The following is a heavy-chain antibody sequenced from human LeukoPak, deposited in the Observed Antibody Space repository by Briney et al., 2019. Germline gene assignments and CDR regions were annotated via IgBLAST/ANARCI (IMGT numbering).Heavy chain of an antibody. J-gene: IGHJ4*02. V-gene: IGHV4-59*01. D-gene: IGHD2-15*01. CDR3: ARGKGCSSGSCYSGYYFDS. CDR2: IYYSGGT. CDR1: GGSISGYY. Sequence: PAETLSLTCTVSGGSISGYYWSWIRQPPGKGLEWIGYIYYSGGTNNNPALKSRVAISVDTTENQFSLRLRSVTAADTDVYSCARGKGCSSGSCYSGYYFDSWGQGTLVTVSS.